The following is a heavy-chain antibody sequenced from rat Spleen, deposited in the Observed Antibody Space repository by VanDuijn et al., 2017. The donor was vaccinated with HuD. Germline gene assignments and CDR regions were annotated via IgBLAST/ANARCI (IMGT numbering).Heavy chain of an antibody. Sequence: EVQLVESGGGLVQPGGSLKLSCVASGFTFSNYGMAWVRQTPAKGLAWVASISYEGSSTYYGDSVKGRFTISRDNAKSTLYLQMNSLRSEDTATYYCTRDPFYGGTWGQGVMVTVSS. D-gene: IGHD1-11*01. CDR2: ISYEGSST. CDR1: GFTFSNYG. V-gene: IGHV5-22*01. CDR3: TRDPFYGGT. J-gene: IGHJ2*01.